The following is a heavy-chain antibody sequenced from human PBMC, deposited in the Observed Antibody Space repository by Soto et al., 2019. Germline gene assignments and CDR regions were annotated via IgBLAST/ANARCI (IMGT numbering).Heavy chain of an antibody. CDR1: GFTFNTYG. Sequence: VQLEESGGGVVQPGRSLRLSCAASGFTFNTYGMHWVRQAPGKGLEWASLIWYDGSNIHYADSVKGRFTISRDNSKNTLYLQMNSLRAEDTAVYYCARDGGYGMDVWGQGTTVTVSS. J-gene: IGHJ6*02. D-gene: IGHD2-15*01. V-gene: IGHV3-33*01. CDR3: ARDGGYGMDV. CDR2: IWYDGSNI.